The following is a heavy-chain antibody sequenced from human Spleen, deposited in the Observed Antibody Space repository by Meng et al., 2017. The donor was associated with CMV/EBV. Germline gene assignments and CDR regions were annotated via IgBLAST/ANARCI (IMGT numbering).Heavy chain of an antibody. CDR3: ARDLMSYGEFDY. J-gene: IGHJ4*02. CDR2: IYSGGST. D-gene: IGHD4-17*01. Sequence: LSLTCAASGFTVSSNYMSWVRQAPGKGLEWVSVIYSGGSTYYADSVKGRFTISRDNAKSSLYLQMDSLRAEDTAVFYCARDLMSYGEFDYWGQGTLVTVSS. V-gene: IGHV3-53*01. CDR1: GFTVSSNY.